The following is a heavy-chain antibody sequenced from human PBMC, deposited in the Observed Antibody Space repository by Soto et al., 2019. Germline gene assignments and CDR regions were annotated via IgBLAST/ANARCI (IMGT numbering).Heavy chain of an antibody. D-gene: IGHD3-10*01. V-gene: IGHV3-53*01. Sequence: EVQLVDSGGGLIQPGGSLRLSCAASGFSVSSSHMIWVRQAPGKGLEWVSGIYSGGATYYAVSVKGRFTISRDRSKHTVYLQMDGLRTEDTAVYHCAKLGPYGSESYSFRYNWIDPWGQGTLVTVSS. CDR2: IYSGGAT. CDR1: GFSVSSSH. J-gene: IGHJ5*02. CDR3: AKLGPYGSESYSFRYNWIDP.